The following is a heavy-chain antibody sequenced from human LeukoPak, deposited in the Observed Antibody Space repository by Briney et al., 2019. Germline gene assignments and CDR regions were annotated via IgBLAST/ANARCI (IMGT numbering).Heavy chain of an antibody. Sequence: ASVKVSCKASGYTFGAYYMYWVRQAPGQGLEWMGWINPNSGGTNYAQKFQGRVTMTRDTSISTAYMELSRLRSDDTAVYYCARVGLEWLLYRIDYWGQGTLVTVSS. V-gene: IGHV1-2*02. CDR1: GYTFGAYY. CDR3: ARVGLEWLLYRIDY. J-gene: IGHJ4*02. CDR2: INPNSGGT. D-gene: IGHD3-3*01.